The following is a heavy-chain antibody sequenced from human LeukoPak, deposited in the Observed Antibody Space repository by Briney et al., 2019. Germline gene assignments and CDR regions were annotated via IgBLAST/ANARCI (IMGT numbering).Heavy chain of an antibody. CDR2: IRNDGSSE. D-gene: IGHD5-18*01. CDR1: GFSFTMFG. CDR3: ARYSYGPFDY. J-gene: IGHJ4*02. Sequence: GGSLRLSCSASGFSFTMFGMQWVRQAPGKGLEWVGFIRNDGSSEYYADSVKGRFTISRDNSKNTMFLQMNSLRVEDTAIYYCARYSYGPFDYWGQGTLVTVSS. V-gene: IGHV3-30*02.